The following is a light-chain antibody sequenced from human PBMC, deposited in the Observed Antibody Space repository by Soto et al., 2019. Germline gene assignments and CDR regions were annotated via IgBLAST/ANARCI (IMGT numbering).Light chain of an antibody. CDR3: QTWGTGIRV. CDR1: SGHSNYA. CDR2: VNSDGSH. V-gene: IGLV4-69*01. Sequence: QSVLTQSPSASASLGASVKLTCTLSSGHSNYAIAWHQQQPEKGPRYLMKVNSDGSHRKGDGIPYRFSGSSSGAQRYLTISRLQSEDEADYYCQTWGTGIRVFGTGTKLTVL. J-gene: IGLJ1*01.